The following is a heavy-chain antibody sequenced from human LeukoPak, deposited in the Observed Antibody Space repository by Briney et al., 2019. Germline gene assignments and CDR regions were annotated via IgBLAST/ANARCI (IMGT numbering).Heavy chain of an antibody. V-gene: IGHV3-30*18. Sequence: GRSLRLSCAASGFTFNADGMHWVRQAPGKGLEWVAVISYDGSNKYYADSVKGRFTISRDNSKNTLYLQMNSLRGEDTAVYYCANGEWELTPPGDYWGQGTLVTVSS. J-gene: IGHJ4*02. D-gene: IGHD1-26*01. CDR1: GFTFNADG. CDR3: ANGEWELTPPGDY. CDR2: ISYDGSNK.